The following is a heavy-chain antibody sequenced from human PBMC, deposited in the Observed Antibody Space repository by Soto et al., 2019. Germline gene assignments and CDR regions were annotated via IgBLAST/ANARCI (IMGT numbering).Heavy chain of an antibody. J-gene: IGHJ4*02. CDR1: GFTFSSYA. CDR3: AKDRSGWLKLLDY. Sequence: EVQLLESGGGLVQPGGSLRLSCAASGFTFSSYAMSWVRQAPGKGLEWVSAISGSGGSTYYANSVKGRFTISRDNFKNTLYLKMNSLRAEDTAVYYCAKDRSGWLKLLDYWGQGTLVTVSS. D-gene: IGHD5-12*01. CDR2: ISGSGGST. V-gene: IGHV3-23*01.